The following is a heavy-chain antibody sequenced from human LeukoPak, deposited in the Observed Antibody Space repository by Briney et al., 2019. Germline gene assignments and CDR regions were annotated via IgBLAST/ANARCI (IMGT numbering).Heavy chain of an antibody. D-gene: IGHD3-10*01. Sequence: GGSLRLSCAASGFTFSSYGMHWVRQAPGKGLEWVSSISSSSSYIYYADSVKGRFTISRDNAKNSLYLQMNSLRAEDTAVYYCARGDYYGSGSYYAYWGQGTLVTVSS. CDR1: GFTFSSYG. CDR2: ISSSSSYI. V-gene: IGHV3-21*01. J-gene: IGHJ4*02. CDR3: ARGDYYGSGSYYAY.